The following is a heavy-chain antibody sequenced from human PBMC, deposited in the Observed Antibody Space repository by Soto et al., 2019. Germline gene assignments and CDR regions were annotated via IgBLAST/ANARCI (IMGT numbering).Heavy chain of an antibody. D-gene: IGHD3-10*01. J-gene: IGHJ6*02. CDR3: ARNGTYGSSRSHYSGMDV. V-gene: IGHV1-69*13. CDR2: IVPMLGTP. CDR1: GGTFDKFI. Sequence: SVKVSCKASGGTFDKFIMNWVRQTPGRGLEWMGGIVPMLGTPTYAEKFKGRVRISATGSATTTYMEVTSLRSEDTAIYYCARNGTYGSSRSHYSGMDVWGQGTTVTVSS.